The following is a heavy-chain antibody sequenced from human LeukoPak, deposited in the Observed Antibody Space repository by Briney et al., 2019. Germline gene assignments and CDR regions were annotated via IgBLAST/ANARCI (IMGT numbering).Heavy chain of an antibody. J-gene: IGHJ4*02. D-gene: IGHD2-2*01. CDR2: IIPIFGTA. V-gene: IGHV1-69*13. CDR1: GGTFSSYA. Sequence: SVKVSCKASGGTFSSYAISWVRQAPGQGLEWMGGIIPIFGTANYAQKFQGRATITADESTSTAYMELSSLRSEDTAVYYCASMGDIVVVPAALDYWGQGTLVTVSS. CDR3: ASMGDIVVVPAALDY.